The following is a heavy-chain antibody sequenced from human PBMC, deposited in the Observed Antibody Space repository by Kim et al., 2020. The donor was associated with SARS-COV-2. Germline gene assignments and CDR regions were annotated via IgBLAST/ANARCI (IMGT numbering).Heavy chain of an antibody. CDR3: ARHYYDSSGYFYFDY. J-gene: IGHJ4*02. Sequence: PSRKSRVTISVDTSKNQFALKLSSVTAADTAVYYCARHYYDSSGYFYFDYWGQGTLVTVSS. D-gene: IGHD3-22*01. V-gene: IGHV4-59*08.